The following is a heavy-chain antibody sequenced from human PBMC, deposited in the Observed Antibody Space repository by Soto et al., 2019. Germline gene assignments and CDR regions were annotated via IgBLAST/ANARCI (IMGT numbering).Heavy chain of an antibody. V-gene: IGHV4-39*01. Sequence: SETLSLTCTVSGGSISSSSYYWGWIRQPPGKGLEWIGSIYYSGSTYYNTSLKSRVTISVDTSKNQFSLKLSSVTAADTAVYYCARLNPGYSSPMVQDVFDIWGQGTMVTVSS. CDR2: IYYSGST. CDR1: GGSISSSSYY. CDR3: ARLNPGYSSPMVQDVFDI. J-gene: IGHJ3*02. D-gene: IGHD6-13*01.